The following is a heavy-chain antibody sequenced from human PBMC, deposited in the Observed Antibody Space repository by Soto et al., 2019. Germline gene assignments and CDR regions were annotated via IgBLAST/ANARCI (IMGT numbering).Heavy chain of an antibody. J-gene: IGHJ4*02. D-gene: IGHD3-10*01. CDR1: GFTFSSYA. V-gene: IGHV3-30-3*01. CDR3: ARDLGITMVRGVPRY. Sequence: GGSLRLSCAASGFTFSSYAMHWVRQAPGKGLEWVTVISYDGSNKYYADSVKGQFTISRDNSKNTLYLQMNSLRAEDTAVYYCARDLGITMVRGVPRYWGQGTLVTVSS. CDR2: ISYDGSNK.